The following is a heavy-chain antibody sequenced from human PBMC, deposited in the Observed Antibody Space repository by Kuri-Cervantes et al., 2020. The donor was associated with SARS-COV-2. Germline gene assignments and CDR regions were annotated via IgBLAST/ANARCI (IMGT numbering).Heavy chain of an antibody. D-gene: IGHD3-10*01. CDR3: ASVAYYYGSGSYPQYYYYYYMDV. Sequence: SETLSLTCTVSGASISSNLYYWGWIRQPPGKGLEWIGAIFYSGSTYYNPSLKSRVTISVDTSKNQFSLKLSSVTAADTAVYYCASVAYYYGSGSYPQYYYYYYMDVWGKGTTVTVSS. V-gene: IGHV4-39*01. CDR2: IFYSGST. CDR1: GASISSNLYY. J-gene: IGHJ6*03.